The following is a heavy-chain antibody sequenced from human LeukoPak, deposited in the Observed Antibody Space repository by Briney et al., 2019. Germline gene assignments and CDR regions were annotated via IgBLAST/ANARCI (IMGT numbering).Heavy chain of an antibody. CDR3: AEGKAVEEYGDYGSFDY. V-gene: IGHV3-30*02. Sequence: PGGSLRLSCAASGFTFSSYGMHWVRQAPGKGLEWVAFIRYDGSNKYYADSVKGRFTSARDNSKNTLYLQMNSLRAEDTAVYYCAEGKAVEEYGDYGSFDYWGQGTLVTVSS. CDR2: IRYDGSNK. J-gene: IGHJ4*02. D-gene: IGHD4-17*01. CDR1: GFTFSSYG.